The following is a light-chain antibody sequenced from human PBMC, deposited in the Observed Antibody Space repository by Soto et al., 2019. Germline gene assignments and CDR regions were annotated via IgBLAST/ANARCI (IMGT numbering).Light chain of an antibody. CDR2: DVS. CDR1: SSGVGGSNY. V-gene: IGLV2-14*01. CDR3: CSYTCSSLYV. J-gene: IGLJ1*01. Sequence: QSVLTQPASVSGSPGQSITISCTGTSSGVGGSNYVSWYQQLPGKAPKLMIYDVSDRPSGVSIRFSGSKSGNTASLTISGLQAEDEADYYCCSYTCSSLYVFGTGTQLTVL.